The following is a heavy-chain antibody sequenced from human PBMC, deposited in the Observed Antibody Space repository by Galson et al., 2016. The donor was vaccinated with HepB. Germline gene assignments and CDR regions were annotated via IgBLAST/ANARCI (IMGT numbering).Heavy chain of an antibody. Sequence: SLRLSCAASGFTFDDFSMHWVRQAPGKGLEWVALVSWDGVNTYYADSVKGRFTISRDNSKKSLYLQMTSLRSDDTALYYCAKDILRSAMIRGFQYWGPGTLVTVSS. CDR3: AKDILRSAMIRGFQY. J-gene: IGHJ4*02. CDR1: GFTFDDFS. D-gene: IGHD5-18*01. V-gene: IGHV3-43*01. CDR2: VSWDGVNT.